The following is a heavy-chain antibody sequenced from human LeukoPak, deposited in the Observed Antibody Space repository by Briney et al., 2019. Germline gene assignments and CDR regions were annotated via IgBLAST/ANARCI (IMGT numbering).Heavy chain of an antibody. J-gene: IGHJ6*03. CDR1: GGSISSSSYY. D-gene: IGHD3-10*01. V-gene: IGHV4-39*01. CDR3: ARRLLWFGGRYYYYYMDV. CDR2: IYYSGST. Sequence: SETLSLTCTVSGGSISSSSYYWGWIRQPPGKGLEWIGSIYYSGSTYYNPSLKGRVTISVDTSKNQFSLKLSSVTAADTAVYYCARRLLWFGGRYYYYYMDVWGKGTTVTVSS.